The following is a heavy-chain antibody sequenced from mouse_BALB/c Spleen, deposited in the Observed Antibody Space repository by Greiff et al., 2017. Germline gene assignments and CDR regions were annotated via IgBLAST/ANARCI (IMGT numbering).Heavy chain of an antibody. CDR3: AREGNLYDGYYLFAY. D-gene: IGHD2-3*01. CDR2: ISDGGSYT. CDR1: GFTFSDYY. Sequence: EVKVVESGGGLVKPGGSLKLSCAASGFTFSDYYMYWVRQTPEKRLEWVATISDGGSYTYYPDSVKGRFTISRDNAKNNLYLQMSSLKSEDTAMYYCAREGNLYDGYYLFAYWGQGTLVTVSA. V-gene: IGHV5-4*02. J-gene: IGHJ3*01.